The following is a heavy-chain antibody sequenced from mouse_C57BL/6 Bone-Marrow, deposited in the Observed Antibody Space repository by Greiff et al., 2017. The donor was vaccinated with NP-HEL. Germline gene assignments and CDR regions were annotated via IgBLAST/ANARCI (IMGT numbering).Heavy chain of an antibody. D-gene: IGHD2-4*01. CDR2: INYDGSST. V-gene: IGHV5-16*01. CDR1: GFTFSDYY. J-gene: IGHJ4*01. CDR3: AREGGLRRRTYAMDY. Sequence: EVQLQESEGGLVQPGSSLKLSCTASGFTFSDYYLAWVRQVPEKGLEWVANINYDGSSTYYLASLKSRFIISRDNAKTILYWQMSSLKSEDTATYDCAREGGLRRRTYAMDYWGQGTAVTVSS.